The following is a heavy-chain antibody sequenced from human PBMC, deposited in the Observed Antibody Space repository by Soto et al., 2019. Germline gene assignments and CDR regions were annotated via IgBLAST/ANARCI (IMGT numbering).Heavy chain of an antibody. V-gene: IGHV1-8*02. J-gene: IGHJ5*02. CDR2: MNPNTGNT. Sequence: APVKVSCKASGYTFTDYDINWVRQAAGQGLEWMGWMNPNTGNTAYAQKFEGRLTLTRHTSTSTAYMDLSSLTSEDTAVYYCARHGFYGDYSSNYFDPWGQGTLVTVSS. CDR3: ARHGFYGDYSSNYFDP. D-gene: IGHD4-17*01. CDR1: GYTFTDYD.